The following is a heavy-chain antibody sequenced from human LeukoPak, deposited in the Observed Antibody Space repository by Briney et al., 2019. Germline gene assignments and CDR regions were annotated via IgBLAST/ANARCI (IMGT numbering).Heavy chain of an antibody. D-gene: IGHD2-2*01. V-gene: IGHV1-8*01. CDR1: GYTFTSHD. CDR2: MNPNSGYT. J-gene: IGHJ4*02. Sequence: GASVKVSCKASGYTFTSHDINWVRQATGQGLEWMGWMNPNSGYTGYAQKFQGRVTMTRDTSTSTAYMELSGLRSEDTAVYYCAGGGSSYNDEHEEFDYWGQGTVVTVSP. CDR3: AGGGSSYNDEHEEFDY.